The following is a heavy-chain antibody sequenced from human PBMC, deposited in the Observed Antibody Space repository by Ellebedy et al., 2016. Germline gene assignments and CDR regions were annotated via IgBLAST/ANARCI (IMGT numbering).Heavy chain of an antibody. V-gene: IGHV3-23*01. Sequence: GESLKISCAASGFAFSNFFMTWVRQAPGKGLEWVSTINGRGDKTDFADSVRGRFTISRDNSQDTLYLHMRSLRAEDTAVYYCAKVFAGLRDYGMDVWGQGTTVTVSS. CDR3: AKVFAGLRDYGMDV. J-gene: IGHJ6*02. CDR2: INGRGDKT. D-gene: IGHD3-16*01. CDR1: GFAFSNFF.